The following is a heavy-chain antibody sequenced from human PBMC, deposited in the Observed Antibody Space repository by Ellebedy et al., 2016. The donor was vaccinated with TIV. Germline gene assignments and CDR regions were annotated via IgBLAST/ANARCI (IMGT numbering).Heavy chain of an antibody. V-gene: IGHV5-51*01. J-gene: IGHJ6*02. CDR2: IYPGDSDT. Sequence: KVSCXGSGYSFTSYWIGWVRQMPGKGLEWMGIIYPGDSDTRYSPSFQGQVTISADKSISTAYLQWSSLKASDTAMYYCARHLFFGVENYYYGMDVWGQGTTVTVS. CDR3: ARHLFFGVENYYYGMDV. D-gene: IGHD3-3*01. CDR1: GYSFTSYW.